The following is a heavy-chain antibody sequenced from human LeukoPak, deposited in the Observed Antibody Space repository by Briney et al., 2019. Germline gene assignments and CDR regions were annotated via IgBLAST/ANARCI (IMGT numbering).Heavy chain of an antibody. Sequence: PSETLSLTCTVSGYSISSGYYWGWIRQPPGKGLELIGSIYHSGSTYYNPSLKSRVTISVDTSKNQFSLKVSSVTAADTAVYYCARDRPNWFDPWGQGALVTVSS. J-gene: IGHJ5*02. V-gene: IGHV4-38-2*02. CDR3: ARDRPNWFDP. CDR1: GYSISSGYY. CDR2: IYHSGST.